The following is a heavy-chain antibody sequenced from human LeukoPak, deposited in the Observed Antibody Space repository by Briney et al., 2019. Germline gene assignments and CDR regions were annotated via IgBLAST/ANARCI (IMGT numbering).Heavy chain of an antibody. Sequence: GGSLSLSGAASGFTCSSYAMSWVRQAPGNGLKWVSAISGSGGSTYYADSVKGRFTISRDNSKNTLYLQMNSLRAEDTAVYYCAKGPRYCSSTSCYFFDYWGQGTLVTVSS. CDR3: AKGPRYCSSTSCYFFDY. J-gene: IGHJ4*02. V-gene: IGHV3-23*01. CDR2: ISGSGGST. D-gene: IGHD2-2*01. CDR1: GFTCSSYA.